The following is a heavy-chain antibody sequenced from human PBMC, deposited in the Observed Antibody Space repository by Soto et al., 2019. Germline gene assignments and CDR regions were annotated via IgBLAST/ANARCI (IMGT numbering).Heavy chain of an antibody. CDR3: AKGGGATYYYFDY. CDR2: ISNSGGRT. V-gene: IGHV3-23*01. D-gene: IGHD1-26*01. J-gene: IGHJ4*02. Sequence: GGSLRLSCAASGFTFTSYDMTWVRQAPGKGLEWVSGISNSGGRTYYADSVKGRFTISRDNSKNTLYLQMNSLRAEDTAVYYCAKGGGATYYYFDYWGQGTLVTVSS. CDR1: GFTFTSYD.